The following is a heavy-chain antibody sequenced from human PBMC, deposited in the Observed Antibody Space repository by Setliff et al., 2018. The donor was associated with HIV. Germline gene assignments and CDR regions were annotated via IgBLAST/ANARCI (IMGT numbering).Heavy chain of an antibody. CDR3: ILLGMHGAFDI. CDR1: GFTFSDAW. Sequence: GGSLRLSCVASAASGFTFSDAWMSWVRQAPGKGLEWVGRTRSVSDGGRTDYAAPLKGRFTISRDDSKNTLYLQMDSLSTEDTAVYYCILLGMHGAFDIWGQGTMVTVSS. J-gene: IGHJ3*02. CDR2: TRSVSDGGRT. V-gene: IGHV3-15*01. D-gene: IGHD7-27*01.